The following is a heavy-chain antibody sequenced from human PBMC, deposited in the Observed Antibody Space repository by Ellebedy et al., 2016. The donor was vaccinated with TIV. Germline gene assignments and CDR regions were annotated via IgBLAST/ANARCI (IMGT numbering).Heavy chain of an antibody. D-gene: IGHD1-1*01. J-gene: IGHJ6*02. Sequence: PGGSLRLSCAGSGFTFSDYFMSWVRQAPGKGLEWISYIPASGTGIYYVDSVKGRFTVARDNANKSLHLQMNNLRGDDTAVYYCGRAREPGPFANYYHGMDVWGQGTTVTVSS. CDR2: IPASGTGI. CDR3: GRAREPGPFANYYHGMDV. V-gene: IGHV3-11*01. CDR1: GFTFSDYF.